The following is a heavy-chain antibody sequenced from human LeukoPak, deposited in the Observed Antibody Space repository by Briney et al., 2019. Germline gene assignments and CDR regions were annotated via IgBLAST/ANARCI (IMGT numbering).Heavy chain of an antibody. J-gene: IGHJ4*02. CDR3: ARDLGSNWYFDS. CDR1: GGSISTYY. D-gene: IGHD6-13*01. CDR2: IYTSGST. V-gene: IGHV4-4*07. Sequence: PSETLSLTCAVSGGSISTYYWGWIRQPAGKGLEWIGRIYTSGSTNYNPSLKSRVTMSVDTSKNQFSLKLTSVTAADTAVYYCARDLGSNWYFDSWGQGTQVTVSS.